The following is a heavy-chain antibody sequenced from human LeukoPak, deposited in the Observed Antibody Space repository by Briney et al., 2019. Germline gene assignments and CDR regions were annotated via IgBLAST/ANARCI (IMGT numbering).Heavy chain of an antibody. Sequence: ASVKVSCKASGYTFTSYYMHWVRQAPGQGLEWMGIINPSGGSTSYAQKFQGRVTMTRDMSTSTVYMELGSLRSEDTAVYYCARYGGRDGYIQRTFDYWGQGTLVTVSS. CDR2: INPSGGST. J-gene: IGHJ4*02. CDR1: GYTFTSYY. CDR3: ARYGGRDGYIQRTFDY. D-gene: IGHD5-24*01. V-gene: IGHV1-46*01.